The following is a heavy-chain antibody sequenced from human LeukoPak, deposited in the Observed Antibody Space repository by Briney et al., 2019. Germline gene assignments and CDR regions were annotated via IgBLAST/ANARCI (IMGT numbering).Heavy chain of an antibody. CDR1: GFTLSSYA. CDR2: ISGSGGST. D-gene: IGHD3-3*01. V-gene: IGHV3-23*01. Sequence: SGGSLRLSCAASGFTLSSYAMSGVRQAPGKGLEWFSAISGSGGSTYYADSVKGRFTISRDNSKNTLYLQMNSLRAEDTAVYYCAKSADFWSGNWDYWGQGTLVTVSS. CDR3: AKSADFWSGNWDY. J-gene: IGHJ4*02.